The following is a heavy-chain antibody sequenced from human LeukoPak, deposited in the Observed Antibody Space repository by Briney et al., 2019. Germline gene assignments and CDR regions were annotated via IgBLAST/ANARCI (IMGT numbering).Heavy chain of an antibody. V-gene: IGHV3-15*01. CDR1: GFTFTYAW. Sequence: GGSLRLSCAASGFTFTYAWMSWVRQAPGKGLEWVGRIKSKTDGGTTDYAAPVKGRFTISRDDSKNTLYLQMNSLEIEDTAVYYCVLDPNIVMIEAGVHYWGQGTLVTVSS. CDR2: IKSKTDGGTT. CDR3: VLDPNIVMIEAGVHY. J-gene: IGHJ4*02. D-gene: IGHD2/OR15-2a*01.